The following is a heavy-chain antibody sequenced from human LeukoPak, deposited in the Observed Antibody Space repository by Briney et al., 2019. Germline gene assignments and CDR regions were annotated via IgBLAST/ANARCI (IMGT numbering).Heavy chain of an antibody. D-gene: IGHD2-8*02. CDR2: ISGSGDGA. V-gene: IGHV3-23*01. CDR1: GFTFSTYA. J-gene: IGHJ4*01. CDR3: AKGYIQVGWVYY. Sequence: PGGSLRLSCAASGFTFSTYAMSWVRQAPGKGLQWVSLISGSGDGAHYADSVKGRFTISRDNSKNTVYLQMTNLRAEDTAVYCCAKGYIQVGWVYYWGQGTLVTVSS.